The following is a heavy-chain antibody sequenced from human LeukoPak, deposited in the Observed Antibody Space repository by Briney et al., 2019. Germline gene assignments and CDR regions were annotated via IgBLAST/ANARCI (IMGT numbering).Heavy chain of an antibody. J-gene: IGHJ5*02. D-gene: IGHD1-26*01. CDR3: ARGSHVSGSYPFKWFDP. CDR1: GGTFSSYA. Sequence: RASVKVSCKASGGTFSSYAISWVRQAPGQGLEWMGGTIPIFGSTNHAQKFQGRITITTDESTSTAYMELSSLRSEDTAVYYCARGSHVSGSYPFKWFDPWGQGTLVTVSS. V-gene: IGHV1-69*05. CDR2: TIPIFGST.